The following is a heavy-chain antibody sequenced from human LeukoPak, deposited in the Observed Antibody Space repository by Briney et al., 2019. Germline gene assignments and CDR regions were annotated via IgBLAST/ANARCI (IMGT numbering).Heavy chain of an antibody. Sequence: PGRSLRLSCAASGFTFSSYAMHWVRQAPGKGLEWVAVISYDGSNKYYADSVKGRFTISRDNSKNTLYLQMNSLRAEDTAVYYYARALSAEVAAALEYWGQGTLVTVSS. CDR3: ARALSAEVAAALEY. V-gene: IGHV3-30-3*01. J-gene: IGHJ4*02. CDR2: ISYDGSNK. D-gene: IGHD6-13*01. CDR1: GFTFSSYA.